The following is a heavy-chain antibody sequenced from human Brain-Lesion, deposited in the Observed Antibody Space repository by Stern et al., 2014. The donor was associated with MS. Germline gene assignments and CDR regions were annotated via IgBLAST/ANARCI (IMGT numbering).Heavy chain of an antibody. D-gene: IGHD3-3*01. CDR2: LNPNTGGT. J-gene: IGHJ6*02. CDR1: GYIFTVYY. Sequence: VQLLESGAEVKKPGASAQVSCKTSGYIFTVYYIHWVRQAPGQGLEWMAWLNPNTGGTNYAQKCQGRVTMSRDTSISTAYVELSSLTSDDTAVYYCARDQRGITIFGVVTDYYYLGMDVWGQGTTVTVSS. V-gene: IGHV1-2*02. CDR3: ARDQRGITIFGVVTDYYYLGMDV.